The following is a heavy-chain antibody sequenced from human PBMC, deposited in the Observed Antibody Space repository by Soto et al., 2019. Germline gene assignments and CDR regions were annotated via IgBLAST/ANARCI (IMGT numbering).Heavy chain of an antibody. D-gene: IGHD2-15*01. V-gene: IGHV4-59*08. Sequence: SETLSLTCTVSGDSISSYYWSWIRQPPGRGLECIGYIFYSGTSMYNPSLESRVTISVDTSKNQFSLSLSSVTAADTAVYYCARTRDQYCSGGSCYYYYYMDVWGKGTTVTVSS. J-gene: IGHJ6*03. CDR3: ARTRDQYCSGGSCYYYYYMDV. CDR2: IFYSGTS. CDR1: GDSISSYY.